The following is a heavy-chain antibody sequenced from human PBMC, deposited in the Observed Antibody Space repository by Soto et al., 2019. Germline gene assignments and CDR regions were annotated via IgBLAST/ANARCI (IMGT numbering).Heavy chain of an antibody. CDR3: ARDVAVGWFDP. CDR2: INVYNGNK. CDR1: GYTFASHS. J-gene: IGHJ5*02. V-gene: IGHV1-18*01. Sequence: QFQLVQSGAEVKKPGASVKVSCKTSGYTFASHSISWVRQAPGQGLEWMGWINVYNGNKKYAQNLQGRVTMTTDTSTSTAYMELRSLRSDDTAVYYCARDVAVGWFDPWGQRTLVTVSS. D-gene: IGHD2-2*01.